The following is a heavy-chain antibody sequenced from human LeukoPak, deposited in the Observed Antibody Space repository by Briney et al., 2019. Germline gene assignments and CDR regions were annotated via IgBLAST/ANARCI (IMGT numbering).Heavy chain of an antibody. D-gene: IGHD3-10*01. CDR3: ARLNGDLAVDY. CDR1: GGSFSGYY. V-gene: IGHV4-34*01. J-gene: IGHJ4*02. Sequence: SEALSLTCAVYGGSFSGYYWSWIRQPPGKGLEWIGEINHSGSTNYNPSLKSRVTISVDTSKNQFSLKLSSVTAADTAVYYCARLNGDLAVDYWGQGTLVTVSS. CDR2: INHSGST.